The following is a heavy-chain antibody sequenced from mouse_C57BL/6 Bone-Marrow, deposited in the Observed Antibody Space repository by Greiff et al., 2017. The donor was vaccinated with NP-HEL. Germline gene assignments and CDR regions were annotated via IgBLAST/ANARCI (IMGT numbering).Heavy chain of an antibody. Sequence: QVQLQQPGTELVKPGASVKLSCKASGYTFTSYWMHWVKQRPGQGLEWIGNINPSNGGTNYNEKFKSKATLTVDTSSITAYMQLSSLTSEDSAVYYCARSHYYCSSFYWYFDVWGTGTTVTVSS. J-gene: IGHJ1*03. CDR3: ARSHYYCSSFYWYFDV. CDR1: GYTFTSYW. V-gene: IGHV1-53*01. CDR2: INPSNGGT. D-gene: IGHD1-1*01.